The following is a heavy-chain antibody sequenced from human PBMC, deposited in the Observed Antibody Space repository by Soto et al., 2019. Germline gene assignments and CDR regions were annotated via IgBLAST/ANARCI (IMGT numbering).Heavy chain of an antibody. CDR3: AREVPTYYDFWRGYSYYFDY. Sequence: SETLSLTCTVSGGSISSYYWSWIRQPAGKGLEWIGRIYTSGSTNYNPSLTSRVTMSVDTSKNQFSLKLSSVTAADTAVYYCAREVPTYYDFWRGYSYYFDYGGQGTLVPVSS. D-gene: IGHD3-3*01. V-gene: IGHV4-4*07. CDR1: GGSISSYY. CDR2: IYTSGST. J-gene: IGHJ4*02.